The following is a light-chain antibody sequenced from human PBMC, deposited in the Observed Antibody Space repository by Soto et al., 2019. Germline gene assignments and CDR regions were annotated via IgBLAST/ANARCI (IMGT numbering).Light chain of an antibody. CDR3: QQYGSSPV. Sequence: EIVLTQSPGTLSLSPGERATLSCRASQSVSSSYLAGYQQQPAQAPRLLIYGASSRATGIPDRFSGSGSGTDFTLTISRLEPDDFAVYYCQQYGSSPVFGGGTKVEIK. V-gene: IGKV3-20*01. CDR1: QSVSSSY. CDR2: GAS. J-gene: IGKJ4*01.